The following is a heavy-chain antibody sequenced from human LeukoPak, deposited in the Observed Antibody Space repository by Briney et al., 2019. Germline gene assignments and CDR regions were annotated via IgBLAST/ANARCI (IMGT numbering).Heavy chain of an antibody. D-gene: IGHD3-22*01. J-gene: IGHJ4*02. V-gene: IGHV3-53*01. CDR1: GFTVSTKY. CDR2: IYSGGRT. Sequence: GGSLRLSCAASGFTVSTKYMSWVRQAPGKGLEWVSVIYSGGRTYYADSVKGRFTISRDNSKNTLYLQMNSLRAEDTAVYYCAKAYDSSGYSHLDYWGQGTLVTVSS. CDR3: AKAYDSSGYSHLDY.